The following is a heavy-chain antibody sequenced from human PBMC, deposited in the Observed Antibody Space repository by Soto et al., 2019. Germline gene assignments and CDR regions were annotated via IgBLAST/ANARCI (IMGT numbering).Heavy chain of an antibody. CDR3: ARAYMVRGVDYGMDV. J-gene: IGHJ6*02. V-gene: IGHV3-21*01. CDR1: GFTFSSYS. D-gene: IGHD3-10*01. Sequence: PGGSLRLSCAASGFTFSSYSMNWVRQAPGKGLEWVSSTSSSSSYIYYADSVKGRFTSSRDNAKNSLYLQMNSLRAEDTAVYYCARAYMVRGVDYGMDVWGQGTTVTVSS. CDR2: TSSSSSYI.